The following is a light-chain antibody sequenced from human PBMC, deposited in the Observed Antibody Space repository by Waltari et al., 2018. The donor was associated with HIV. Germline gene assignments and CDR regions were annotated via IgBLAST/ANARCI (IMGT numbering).Light chain of an antibody. Sequence: QSVLTQPPSVSGTPGQTVTISCSGRTSNIETEALYWYQQLPGTAPKLIIYRNYKRPSGVSDRFSCSKSGASASLVISGLRSEDEAHYYCVSYDSRLDERLFGGGTKLTVL. J-gene: IGLJ3*02. V-gene: IGLV1-47*01. CDR3: VSYDSRLDERL. CDR1: TSNIETEA. CDR2: RNY.